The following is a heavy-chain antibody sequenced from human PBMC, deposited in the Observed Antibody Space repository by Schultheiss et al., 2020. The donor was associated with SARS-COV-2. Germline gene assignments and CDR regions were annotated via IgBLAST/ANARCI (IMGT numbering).Heavy chain of an antibody. CDR3: ACFSMAREGDF. CDR1: GFTFSGCW. V-gene: IGHV3-74*01. CDR2: VNSDGSST. Sequence: GGSLRLSCAASGFTFSGCWMHWVRQVPGKGLVWVSHVNSDGSSTTYADSVKGRFTISRDNAQNTVHLQMNSLRTEDTAVYYCACFSMAREGDFWGQGTLVTVSS. J-gene: IGHJ4*02. D-gene: IGHD3-10*01.